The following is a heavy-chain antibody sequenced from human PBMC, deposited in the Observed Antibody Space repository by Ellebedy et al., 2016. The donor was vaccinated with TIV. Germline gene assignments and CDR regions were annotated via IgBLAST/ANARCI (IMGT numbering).Heavy chain of an antibody. D-gene: IGHD3-10*01. CDR2: IFSNDDK. CDR3: ARDVWFGELGGTTRYYYGMDV. Sequence: SGPTLVKPTETLTLTCTVSGFSLSNGRMGVSWIRQSPGKALEWLAHIFSNDDKFYSTSLKSRLTISKDTSKSQVVLMMANMGPVDTGTYYCARDVWFGELGGTTRYYYGMDVWGRGTTVTVSS. V-gene: IGHV2-26*01. CDR1: GFSLSNGRMG. J-gene: IGHJ6*02.